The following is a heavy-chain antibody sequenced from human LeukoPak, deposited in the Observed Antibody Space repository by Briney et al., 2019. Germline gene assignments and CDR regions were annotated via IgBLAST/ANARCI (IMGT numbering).Heavy chain of an antibody. CDR2: IDGSSTTI. J-gene: IGHJ4*02. CDR3: ARGTEHLDY. Sequence: PGGSLRLSCAASGFTFSSYWMNWVRQAPGKGLEWVSYIDGSSTTIYYADSVKGRFTISRDNAKNSLYLQMNSLRAEDTAVYYCARGTEHLDYWGQGTLVTVSS. D-gene: IGHD2-21*01. CDR1: GFTFSSYW. V-gene: IGHV3-48*01.